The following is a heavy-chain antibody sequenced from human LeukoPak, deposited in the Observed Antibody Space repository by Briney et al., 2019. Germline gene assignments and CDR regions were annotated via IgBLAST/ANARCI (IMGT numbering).Heavy chain of an antibody. CDR2: IDPKDSYT. CDR1: GYSFSKYW. CDR3: ARGGYSSTWYYWFDP. J-gene: IGHJ5*02. D-gene: IGHD6-13*01. Sequence: GESLKISCKASGYSFSKYWICWVRQVPGKGLEGMGRIDPKDSYTNYNPSFGGHVTISADKSISTAYLEWTNLKPSDTAIYYCARGGYSSTWYYWFDPWGQGTLVTVSS. V-gene: IGHV5-10-1*01.